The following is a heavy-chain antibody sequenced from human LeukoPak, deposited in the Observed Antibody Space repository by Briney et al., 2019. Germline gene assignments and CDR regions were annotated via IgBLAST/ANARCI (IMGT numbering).Heavy chain of an antibody. V-gene: IGHV3-48*03. Sequence: TGGSLRLSCAASGFTFSNYEMNRVRQAPGTGLEGVSYITSSGSIMYYLDSVKGGFTNSRDNAKSSLYLQMSSLRAEDTAVYYCAREGDYGDSDYWGQGTLVTVSS. CDR1: GFTFSNYE. CDR3: AREGDYGDSDY. D-gene: IGHD4-17*01. CDR2: ITSSGSIM. J-gene: IGHJ4*02.